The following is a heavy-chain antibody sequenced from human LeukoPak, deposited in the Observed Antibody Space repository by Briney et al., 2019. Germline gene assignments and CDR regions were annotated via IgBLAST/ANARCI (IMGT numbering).Heavy chain of an antibody. D-gene: IGHD3-10*01. V-gene: IGHV3-23*01. Sequence: SGGSLRLSCAASGFTFSSYPMSWVRQAPGKGLEWVSAISGSGGCTYYADSVKGRFTISRDNSKNTLYLQMNSLRAEDTAVYYCAKFDLGLWFGHPRDWGQGTLVTVSS. J-gene: IGHJ4*02. CDR1: GFTFSSYP. CDR3: AKFDLGLWFGHPRD. CDR2: ISGSGGCT.